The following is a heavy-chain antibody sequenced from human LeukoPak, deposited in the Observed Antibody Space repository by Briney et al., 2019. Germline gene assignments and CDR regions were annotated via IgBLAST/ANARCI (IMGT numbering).Heavy chain of an antibody. J-gene: IGHJ4*02. CDR2: INAGNGNT. V-gene: IGHV1-3*01. CDR1: GYTFTIYA. Sequence: GASVKVSCTASGYTFTIYAMHWVRQAPGQRLEWMGWINAGNGNTKYSQKFQGRVTITRDTSASTAYMELSSLRSEDTAVYYCAYTSGSSGWPFDYWGQGTLVTGSS. CDR3: AYTSGSSGWPFDY. D-gene: IGHD6-19*01.